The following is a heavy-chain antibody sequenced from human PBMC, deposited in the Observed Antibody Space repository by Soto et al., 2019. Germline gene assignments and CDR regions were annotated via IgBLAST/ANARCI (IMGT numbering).Heavy chain of an antibody. J-gene: IGHJ4*02. V-gene: IGHV5-51*01. CDR1: GYRFTSSW. Sequence: GESLKISCKASGYRFTSSWIGWVRQMPGKGLEWMGIIYPGDSDTRYRPSFQGQVTISADKSSSTAYLQWNSLQASDTAMYYCARLPGIVAPGTVFLDNWGQGAMVTVSS. CDR2: IYPGDSDT. CDR3: ARLPGIVAPGTVFLDN. D-gene: IGHD1-1*01.